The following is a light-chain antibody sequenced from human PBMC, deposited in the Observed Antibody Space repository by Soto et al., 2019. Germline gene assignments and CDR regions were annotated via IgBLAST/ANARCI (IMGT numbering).Light chain of an antibody. CDR2: DTS. CDR1: QSVSIK. J-gene: IGKJ5*01. CDR3: QQYNKWPPIT. Sequence: EVAMAQTPVTLSVSPGERATLSCRASQSVSIKLAWYQQKPGQAPRLLIYDTSTRATGIPARFSGSGSGTEFTLTISSLQSEDFAVYYCQQYNKWPPITFGQGTRLEIK. V-gene: IGKV3-15*01.